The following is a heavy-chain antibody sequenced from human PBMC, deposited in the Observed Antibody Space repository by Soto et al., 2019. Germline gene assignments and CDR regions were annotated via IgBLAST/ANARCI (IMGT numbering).Heavy chain of an antibody. J-gene: IGHJ6*02. CDR1: GFTFSNAW. CDR2: IKSKTDGGTT. V-gene: IGHV3-15*07. CDR3: TTVAPGKGGAGNYYYYYYGMDV. D-gene: IGHD1-1*01. Sequence: GGSLRLSCAASGFTFSNAWMNWVRQAPGKGLEWVGRIKSKTDGGTTDYAAPVKGRFTISRDDSKNTLYLQMNSLKTEDTAVYYCTTVAPGKGGAGNYYYYYYGMDVWGQGTTVTVSS.